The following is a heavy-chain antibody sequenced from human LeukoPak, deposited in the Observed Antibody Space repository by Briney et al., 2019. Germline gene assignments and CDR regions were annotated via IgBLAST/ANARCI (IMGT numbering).Heavy chain of an antibody. D-gene: IGHD2-2*01. V-gene: IGHV3-23*01. Sequence: GGSLRLSCAAPGLPFSSNAMSWVRQAPGKGLEWVSAISGSGGSTYYADSVKGRFTISRDNSKNTLYLQMNSLRAEDTAVYYCAKVVPAAMWVYYYYGMDVWGQGTTVTVSS. CDR3: AKVVPAAMWVYYYYGMDV. CDR1: GLPFSSNA. J-gene: IGHJ6*02. CDR2: ISGSGGST.